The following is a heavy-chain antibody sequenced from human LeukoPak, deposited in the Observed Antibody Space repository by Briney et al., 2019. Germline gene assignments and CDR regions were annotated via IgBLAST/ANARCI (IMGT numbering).Heavy chain of an antibody. J-gene: IGHJ5*02. CDR3: ARASRYCTNGVCYPTDFDP. D-gene: IGHD2-8*01. CDR2: INHSGST. CDR1: GGSFSGYY. V-gene: IGHV4-34*01. Sequence: SETLSLTCAVYGGSFSGYYWSWIRQPPGKGLEGIGEINHSGSTNYNPSLKRRVTISVDTSKNQFSLKLSSVTAADTAVYYCARASRYCTNGVCYPTDFDPWGQGTLVTVSS.